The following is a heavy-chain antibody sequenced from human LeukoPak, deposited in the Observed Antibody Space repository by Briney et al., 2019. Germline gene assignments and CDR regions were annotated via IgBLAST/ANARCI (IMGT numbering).Heavy chain of an antibody. CDR2: IYYSGST. Sequence: SETLSLTCTVSGGSISSYYWSWIRQPPGKGLEWIGYIYYSGSTNYNPSLKSRVTISVDTSKNQFSLKLSSVTAADTAVYYCARGRSGWPRGYFDYWGQGTLVTVSS. V-gene: IGHV4-59*12. CDR1: GGSISSYY. CDR3: ARGRSGWPRGYFDY. J-gene: IGHJ4*02. D-gene: IGHD6-19*01.